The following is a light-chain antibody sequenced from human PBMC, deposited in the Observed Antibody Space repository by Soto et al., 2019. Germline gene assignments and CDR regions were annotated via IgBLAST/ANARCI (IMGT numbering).Light chain of an antibody. CDR2: GAS. Sequence: EIVVTQSPATLSVSPGERASLSCWTSQSVSNNLAWYQQKPGQAPRLLIYGASTRATDIPARFSGSGSGTDFTLTISSLQSEDFAVYYCQQYSNWPPSITFGQGPRLEIK. J-gene: IGKJ5*01. CDR3: QQYSNWPPSIT. V-gene: IGKV3-15*01. CDR1: QSVSNN.